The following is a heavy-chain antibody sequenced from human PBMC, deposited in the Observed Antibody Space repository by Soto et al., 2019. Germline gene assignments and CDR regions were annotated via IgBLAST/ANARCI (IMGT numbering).Heavy chain of an antibody. D-gene: IGHD4-17*01. V-gene: IGHV3-23*01. CDR1: GLIFSNYD. Sequence: VEVLESGGGLVQPGGSLRLSCRASGLIFSNYDMTWVRQAPGKGLEWVSSIRDSGDVTFYADSVKGRFTISRDNSKNTLYLQMNSLKVEDSAFYYCAKDPNTVTTGWYFDLWGRGTLVTVSS. CDR2: IRDSGDVT. J-gene: IGHJ2*01. CDR3: AKDPNTVTTGWYFDL.